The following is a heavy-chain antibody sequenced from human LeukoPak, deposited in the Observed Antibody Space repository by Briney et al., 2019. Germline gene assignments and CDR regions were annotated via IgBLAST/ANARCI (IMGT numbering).Heavy chain of an antibody. CDR1: GGSISSGSYY. CDR2: IYTSGST. CDR3: AREPADPRDKRFDP. J-gene: IGHJ5*02. V-gene: IGHV4-61*02. Sequence: SQTLSLTCTVSGGSISSGSYYWSWIRQTAGKGLEWIGRIYTSGSTNYNPSLKSRVTISVDTSKNQFSLKLSSVTAADTAVYYCAREPADPRDKRFDPWGQGTLVTVSS. D-gene: IGHD2-2*01.